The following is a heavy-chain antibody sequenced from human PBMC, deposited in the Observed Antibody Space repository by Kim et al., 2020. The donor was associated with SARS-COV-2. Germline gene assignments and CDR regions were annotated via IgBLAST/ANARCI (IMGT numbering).Heavy chain of an antibody. CDR3: ARTGEYYYDSSGPFDY. CDR2: IIPIFGTA. D-gene: IGHD3-22*01. J-gene: IGHJ4*02. V-gene: IGHV1-69*13. Sequence: SVKVSCKASGGTFSSYAISWVRQAPGQGLEWMGGIIPIFGTANYAQKFQGRVTITADESTSTAYMELSSLRSEDTAVYYCARTGEYYYDSSGPFDYWGQGTLVTVSP. CDR1: GGTFSSYA.